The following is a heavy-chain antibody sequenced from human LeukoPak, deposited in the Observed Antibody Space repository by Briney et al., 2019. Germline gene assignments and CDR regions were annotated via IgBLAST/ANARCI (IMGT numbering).Heavy chain of an antibody. D-gene: IGHD3-22*01. CDR1: GFTFSSYA. J-gene: IGHJ4*02. CDR2: ISSSSSYI. V-gene: IGHV3-21*01. Sequence: PGGSLRLSCAASGFTFSSYAMSWVRQAPGKGLEWVSSISSSSSYIYYADSVKGRFTISRDNAKNSLYLQMNSLRAEDTAVYYCARDWITMIKGGVDYWGQGTLVTVSS. CDR3: ARDWITMIKGGVDY.